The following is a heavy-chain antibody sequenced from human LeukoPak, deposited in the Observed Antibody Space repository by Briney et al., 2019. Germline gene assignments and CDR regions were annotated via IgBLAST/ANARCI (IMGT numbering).Heavy chain of an antibody. CDR1: GDSISSKHYF. CDR3: ARSPRLPHQEFQH. Sequence: SETLSLTCAVSGDSISSKHYFWAWIRQPARSGLEWIASVFDSGSTYYNPSLKSRVTISIDTSRNHFSLRLTSVTAADAAVYFCARSPRLPHQEFQHWGQGTRVTVSS. CDR2: VFDSGST. J-gene: IGHJ1*01. D-gene: IGHD2-2*01. V-gene: IGHV4-39*07.